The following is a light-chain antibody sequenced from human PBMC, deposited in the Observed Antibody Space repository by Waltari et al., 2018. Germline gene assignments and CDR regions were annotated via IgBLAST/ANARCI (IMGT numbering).Light chain of an antibody. CDR1: QSVSSY. J-gene: IGKJ4*02. CDR2: DAS. CDR3: QQRSNWPPLT. V-gene: IGKV3-11*01. Sequence: EIVLTQSPATLSLSPGERATLSCRAGQSVSSYLAWYQQKPGQAPRLLIYDASNRATGIPARFSGSGSGTDFTRTISSLEPEDFAVYYCQQRSNWPPLTFGGGTKVEIK.